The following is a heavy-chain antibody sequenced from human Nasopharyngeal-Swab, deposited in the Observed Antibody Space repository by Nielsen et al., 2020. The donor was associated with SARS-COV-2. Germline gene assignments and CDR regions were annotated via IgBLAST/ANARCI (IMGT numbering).Heavy chain of an antibody. CDR1: GFTFSSYD. J-gene: IGHJ3*02. Sequence: GESLKISCAASGFTFSSYDMHWVRQATGKGLEWVSGIGRPGDTYYPGSVKGRFTIPRENAKNSLYLQMNSLRAGDTAEYYCARGYYYDSSGYSPGHAFDIWGQGTMVTVSS. D-gene: IGHD3-22*01. V-gene: IGHV3-13*01. CDR3: ARGYYYDSSGYSPGHAFDI. CDR2: IGRPGDT.